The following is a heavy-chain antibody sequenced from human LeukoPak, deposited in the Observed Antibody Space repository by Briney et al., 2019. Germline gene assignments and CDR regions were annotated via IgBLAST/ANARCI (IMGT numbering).Heavy chain of an antibody. D-gene: IGHD1-26*01. CDR2: IYHSGST. V-gene: IGHV4-38-2*02. CDR1: GYSISSGYY. CDR3: ASEPPSGSYSDY. Sequence: SETLSLTFTVSGYSISSGYYWGWIRQPPGKGLEWIGSIYHSGSTYYNPSLKSRVTISVDTSKNQFSLKLSSVTAADMAVYYCASEPPSGSYSDYWGQGTLVTVSS. J-gene: IGHJ4*02.